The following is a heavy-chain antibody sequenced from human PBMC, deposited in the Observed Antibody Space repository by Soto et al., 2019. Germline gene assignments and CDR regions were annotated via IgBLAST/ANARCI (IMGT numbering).Heavy chain of an antibody. CDR3: GDCKNGLDV. J-gene: IGHJ6*02. Sequence: ASVKVSCKASRYAFASHDIKWVRQATGQGLEWMGWMNPNSGNTGYAQKFQGRITMTRNTSIDTAYMDPVDTATYYGARAPGGDCKNGLDVWAQGTTVTVSS. V-gene: IGHV1-8*01. CDR2: MNPNSGNT. CDR1: RYAFASHD. D-gene: IGHD2-21*02.